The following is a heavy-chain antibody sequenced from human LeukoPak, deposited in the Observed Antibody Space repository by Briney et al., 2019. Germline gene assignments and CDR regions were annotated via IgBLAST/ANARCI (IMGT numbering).Heavy chain of an antibody. V-gene: IGHV3-7*01. Sequence: QPGGSLRLSCAASGFTFSSYAMSWVRQAPGKGLEWVANIKQDGSEKYYVDSVKGRFTISRDNAKNSLYLQMNSLRAEDTAVYYCARDRPDSGSPIFDYWGQGTLVTVSS. J-gene: IGHJ4*02. CDR3: ARDRPDSGSPIFDY. CDR2: IKQDGSEK. CDR1: GFTFSSYA. D-gene: IGHD1-26*01.